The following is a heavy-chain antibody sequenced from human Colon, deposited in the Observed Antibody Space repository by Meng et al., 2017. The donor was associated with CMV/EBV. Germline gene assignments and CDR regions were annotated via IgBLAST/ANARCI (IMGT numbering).Heavy chain of an antibody. CDR3: ARITTVPYWFDP. V-gene: IGHV4-38-2*02. D-gene: IGHD1-1*01. J-gene: IGHJ5*02. CDR1: GNSISRGYY. CDR2: IFHSGVT. Sequence: GSLRLSCSVSGNSISRGYYWGWIRQPPGKGPEWIGSIFHSGVTYYNPSLKSRVTISVDTSKNQFSLKLRSVSAADTAVYYCARITTVPYWFDPWGQGILVTVSS.